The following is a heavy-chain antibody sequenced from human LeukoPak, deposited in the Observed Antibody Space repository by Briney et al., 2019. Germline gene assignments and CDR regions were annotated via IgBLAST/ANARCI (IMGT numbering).Heavy chain of an antibody. J-gene: IGHJ3*02. D-gene: IGHD3-22*01. CDR2: IYPDDSRT. CDR3: ATYSYTGGYYAFDI. Sequence: GESLKISCKGSGYRFTKQWIGWVRQIPGKGLEWMAIIYPDDSRTEYAPSLPHQVTISADKSITTAYLQWRSLKASDTAMYYCATYSYTGGYYAFDIWGRGTMVTVSS. CDR1: GYRFTKQW. V-gene: IGHV5-51*01.